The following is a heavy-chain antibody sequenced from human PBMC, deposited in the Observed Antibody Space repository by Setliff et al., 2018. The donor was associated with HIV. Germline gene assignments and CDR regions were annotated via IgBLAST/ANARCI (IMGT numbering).Heavy chain of an antibody. CDR1: GFTFSTYA. V-gene: IGHV3-23*01. Sequence: GGSLRLSCAASGFTFSTYAMSWVRQAPGKGLEWVSSISGSAASTYYADSVKGRFTIPRDNSKYTLFLQMNSLRAEDTAVYYCAKDFYSDNSGSPGPYYMDVWGKGTTVTVSS. CDR2: ISGSAAST. D-gene: IGHD3-22*01. CDR3: AKDFYSDNSGSPGPYYMDV. J-gene: IGHJ6*03.